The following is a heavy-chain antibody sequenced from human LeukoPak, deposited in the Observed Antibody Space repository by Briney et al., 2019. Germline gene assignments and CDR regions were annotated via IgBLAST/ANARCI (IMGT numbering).Heavy chain of an antibody. Sequence: ASVNVSFMPTLYSFTHYYGHSVRQAPRQGLEWMGWINPDRGVTHYPQKFQGRVTMTRDTSSSTAYLELSRRRSDDTAVYYRVTDGTLGVWGQRTMVTVSS. CDR1: LYSFTHYY. J-gene: IGHJ3*01. CDR3: VTDGTLGV. D-gene: IGHD1-26*01. V-gene: IGHV1-2*02. CDR2: INPDRGVT.